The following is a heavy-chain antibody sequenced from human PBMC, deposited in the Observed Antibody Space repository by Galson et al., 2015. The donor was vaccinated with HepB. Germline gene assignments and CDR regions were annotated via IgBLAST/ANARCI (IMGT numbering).Heavy chain of an antibody. CDR1: GFTFSNYS. J-gene: IGHJ4*02. Sequence: SLRLSCAASGFTFSNYSMNWVRQAPGKGLEWVSYISISSSTIFYADSVKGRLTISRDTAKNSLYLQMNNLRDEDTAVYYCARGGVSGTTSKFDYWGRGTLVTVSS. D-gene: IGHD1-7*01. CDR3: ARGGVSGTTSKFDY. V-gene: IGHV3-48*02. CDR2: ISISSSTI.